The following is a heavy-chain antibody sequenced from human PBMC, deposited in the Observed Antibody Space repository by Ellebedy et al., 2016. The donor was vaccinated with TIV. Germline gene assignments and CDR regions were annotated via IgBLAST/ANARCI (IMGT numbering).Heavy chain of an antibody. V-gene: IGHV3-7*01. J-gene: IGHJ6*03. CDR2: IKQDGSAK. Sequence: GESLKISCAASGFTFSSYWMQWIRQAPGKGLEWVANIKQDGSAKYYVDSVKGRFTISRDNAKNSVYLQMNNLRAEGTAVYYCARRYMDVWGRGTTVTVSS. CDR1: GFTFSSYW. CDR3: ARRYMDV.